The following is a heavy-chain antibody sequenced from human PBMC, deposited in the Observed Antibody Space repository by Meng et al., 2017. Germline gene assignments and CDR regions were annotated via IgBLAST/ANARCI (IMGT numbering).Heavy chain of an antibody. CDR2: INAGNSDT. D-gene: IGHD6-19*01. CDR3: ARAIAVSGTGRFDY. CDR1: GYTFTTYA. V-gene: IGHV1-3*01. Sequence: QVQVVQAGAEVKKPGASVKVSCKASGYTFTTYAIHWVRQAPGQRLEWMGWINAGNSDTKYSQKLQGRVTITRDTSASTVYMEVSSLRSEDTGVYYCARAIAVSGTGRFDYWGQGTLVTVSS. J-gene: IGHJ4*02.